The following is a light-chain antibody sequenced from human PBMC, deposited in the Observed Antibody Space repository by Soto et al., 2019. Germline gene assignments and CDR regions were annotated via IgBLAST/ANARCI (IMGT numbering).Light chain of an antibody. CDR1: QSVANY. V-gene: IGKV3-11*01. J-gene: IGKJ4*01. Sequence: EIVLTQSPATLSLSPGERATLSCRASQSVANYLAWYQQKPGQAPRLLIYDASIRAAGTPARFSGSGSGTDFTLTISSLEPEDFAVYYCQQYNSYSPLTFGGGTKVEIK. CDR2: DAS. CDR3: QQYNSYSPLT.